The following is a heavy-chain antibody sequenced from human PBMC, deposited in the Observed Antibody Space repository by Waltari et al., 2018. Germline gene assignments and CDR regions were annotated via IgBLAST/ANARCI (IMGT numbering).Heavy chain of an antibody. J-gene: IGHJ4*02. CDR3: TSGDY. Sequence: QLQLQESGPGLVKPSQTLSLPCPVSGASVTRGHYYGHWIRQPAGNGLEWIGYIYTNGSTNYHPSLKSRVTISLDSSKNQFSLSLTSVTATDTAVYYCTSGDYWGRGALVTVSS. V-gene: IGHV4-61*09. CDR1: GASVTRGHYY. CDR2: IYTNGST.